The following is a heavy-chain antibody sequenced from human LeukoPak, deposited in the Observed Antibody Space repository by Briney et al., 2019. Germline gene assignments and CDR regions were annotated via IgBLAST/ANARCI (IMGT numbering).Heavy chain of an antibody. D-gene: IGHD3-10*01. J-gene: IGHJ5*02. Sequence: SVKVSCKASGGTFRSYAISWVRQAPGQGLEWMGGIIPIFGTANYAQKFQGRVTITADESTSTAYMELSSLRSEDTAVYYCATRGTYYYGSGSYWNWFDPWGQGTLVTVSS. CDR2: IIPIFGTA. CDR3: ATRGTYYYGSGSYWNWFDP. V-gene: IGHV1-69*13. CDR1: GGTFRSYA.